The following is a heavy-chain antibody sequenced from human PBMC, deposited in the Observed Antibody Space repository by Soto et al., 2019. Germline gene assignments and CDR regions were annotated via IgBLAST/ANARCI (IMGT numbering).Heavy chain of an antibody. J-gene: IGHJ4*02. Sequence: VASVKVSCKACGGTFSRYAISWVRQAPGQGLEGMGGISPIFGTANYAQKFQGRVTITADESTSTAYMELSSLRSEDTAVYYCATSYRHYDFDYWGQGTLVTVSS. D-gene: IGHD4-17*01. CDR3: ATSYRHYDFDY. CDR1: GGTFSRYA. V-gene: IGHV1-69*13. CDR2: ISPIFGTA.